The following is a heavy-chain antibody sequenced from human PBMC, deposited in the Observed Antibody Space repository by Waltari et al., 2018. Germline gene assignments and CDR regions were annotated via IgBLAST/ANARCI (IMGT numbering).Heavy chain of an antibody. CDR3: ATHDSSGYYPYYFDY. CDR2: IYYSGST. Sequence: QVQLQESGPGLVKPSETLSLTCTVSGGSISSYYWSWIRQPPGKGLEWIGSIYYSGSTYYNPSLKSRVTISVDTSKNQFSLKLSSVTAADTAVYYCATHDSSGYYPYYFDYWGQGTLVTVSS. D-gene: IGHD3-22*01. V-gene: IGHV4-59*12. CDR1: GGSISSYY. J-gene: IGHJ4*02.